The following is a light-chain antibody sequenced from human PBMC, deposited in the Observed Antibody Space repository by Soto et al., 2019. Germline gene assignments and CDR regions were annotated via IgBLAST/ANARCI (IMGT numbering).Light chain of an antibody. CDR3: SSYSDSSTPVV. J-gene: IGLJ2*01. CDR2: EVS. V-gene: IGLV2-14*01. Sequence: QSALTQPASVSGSPGQSITISCTGTSSDVGGYNYVSWYQHHPGKAPKLMISEVSNRPSGVAYRFSGSKSGNTASLTISGLQAEDEADYYCSSYSDSSTPVVFGGGTQLTVL. CDR1: SSDVGGYNY.